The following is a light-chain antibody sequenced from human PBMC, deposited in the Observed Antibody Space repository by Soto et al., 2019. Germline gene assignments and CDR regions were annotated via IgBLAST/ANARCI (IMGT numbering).Light chain of an antibody. Sequence: DIQMTQSPSTLSASVGDRVTITCRASQSISSWLAWYQQKPGKAPKLLIYKASSLESGAPSRFSGSGSGTEFTLTISSLQPDDFATYYCQQSYSTPLTFGGGTKVDIK. CDR1: QSISSW. CDR2: KAS. V-gene: IGKV1-5*03. CDR3: QQSYSTPLT. J-gene: IGKJ4*01.